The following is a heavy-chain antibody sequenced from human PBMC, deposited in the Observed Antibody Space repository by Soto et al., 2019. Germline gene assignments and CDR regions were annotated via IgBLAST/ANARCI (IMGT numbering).Heavy chain of an antibody. CDR2: ISGSGSTT. J-gene: IGHJ3*01. D-gene: IGHD3-22*01. V-gene: IGHV3-23*01. Sequence: VQLLESGGGLVQPGGSLRLSCAASGFSFNNHAMTWVRQAPGKGLEWVSGISGSGSTTHYAGYVKGRFTISRDKSKDTLYLQMNSLRPEDTAVYSCAKDRLMLTMVVVGAFDFWGLGTMVTVSS. CDR3: AKDRLMLTMVVVGAFDF. CDR1: GFSFNNHA.